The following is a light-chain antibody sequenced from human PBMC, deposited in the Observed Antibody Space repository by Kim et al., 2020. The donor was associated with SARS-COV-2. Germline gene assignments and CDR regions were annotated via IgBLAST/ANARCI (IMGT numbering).Light chain of an antibody. J-gene: IGLJ2*01. V-gene: IGLV3-19*01. CDR3: NSRDSSGNLVV. Sequence: SSELTQDPAVSVALGQTVRITCQGDSLRSYYASWYQQKPGQAPVLVIYGKNNRPSGIPDRFSGSSSGNTASLTITGAQAEDEADYYCNSRDSSGNLVVFGGGTKLTGL. CDR1: SLRSYY. CDR2: GKN.